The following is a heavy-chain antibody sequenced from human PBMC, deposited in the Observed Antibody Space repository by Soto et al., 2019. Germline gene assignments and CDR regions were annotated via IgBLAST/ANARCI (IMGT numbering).Heavy chain of an antibody. D-gene: IGHD6-19*01. CDR1: GGPFSSYA. V-gene: IGHV1-69*01. Sequence: QMQLVQSGAEVKKPGSSVKVSCKAFGGPFSSYATSWVRQAPGQGLEWMGGIIPMYGKTDYAQKFQGRITISADESTSTAYMELSSLRSEDTAVYYCAREAVAGLLGAFDIWGQGTMVTVSS. J-gene: IGHJ3*02. CDR2: IIPMYGKT. CDR3: AREAVAGLLGAFDI.